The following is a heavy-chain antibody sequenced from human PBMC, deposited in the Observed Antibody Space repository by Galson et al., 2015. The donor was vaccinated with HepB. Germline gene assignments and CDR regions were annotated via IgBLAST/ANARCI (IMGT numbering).Heavy chain of an antibody. Sequence: CAISGDSVSSNSAAWNWIRQSPSRGLEWLGRTYYRSKWYNDYAVSVKSRITINPDTSKNQLSLQLNSVTPEDTAVYYCARVVKQLVLFDYWGQGTLVTVSS. V-gene: IGHV6-1*01. D-gene: IGHD6-6*01. CDR3: ARVVKQLVLFDY. CDR1: GDSVSSNSAA. CDR2: TYYRSKWYN. J-gene: IGHJ4*02.